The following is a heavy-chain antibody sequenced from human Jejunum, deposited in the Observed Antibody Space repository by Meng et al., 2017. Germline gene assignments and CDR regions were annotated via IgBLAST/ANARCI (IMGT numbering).Heavy chain of an antibody. CDR2: IFYSGTT. Sequence: HRRLREWGPGLVTPSAPLSLTSVVVVGLISTAGFSWGWSRQAPGKGLEWIGSIFYSGTTYYNPSLKSRVTISIDTSKNQFSLKMNSVTAADTAVYYCARDTAGCGPWGQGTLVTVSS. CDR3: ARDTAGCGP. J-gene: IGHJ5*02. V-gene: IGHV4-39*07. D-gene: IGHD6-13*01. CDR1: VGLISTAGFS.